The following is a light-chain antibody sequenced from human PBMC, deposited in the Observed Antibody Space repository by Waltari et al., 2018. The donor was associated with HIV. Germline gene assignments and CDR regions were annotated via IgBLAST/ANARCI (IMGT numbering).Light chain of an antibody. V-gene: IGLV2-8*01. CDR3: SSYAGSNNLV. Sequence: QSALTQPPSASGSPGQSVTISCTGTSSDVGGYNYVSWYQQHPGTAPKLMIYELSTRPSGVPDRFAGSKSGNTASLTVSGLQAEDEADYYCSSYAGSNNLVFGGGTKLTVL. CDR2: ELS. CDR1: SSDVGGYNY. J-gene: IGLJ2*01.